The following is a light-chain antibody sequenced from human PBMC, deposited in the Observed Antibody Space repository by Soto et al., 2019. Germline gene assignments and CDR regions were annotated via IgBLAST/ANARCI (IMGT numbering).Light chain of an antibody. CDR2: EVS. V-gene: IGLV2-8*01. Sequence: QSVLTQPPSASGSPGQSVTISCTGTSSDVGGYNYVSWYQQHPGKAPKLMIYEVSKRPSGVPDRFSGSKSGNTASLTVSGLQAEDEADYYCNSYVGNNNFVFGTGTKLTV. CDR3: NSYVGNNNFV. J-gene: IGLJ1*01. CDR1: SSDVGGYNY.